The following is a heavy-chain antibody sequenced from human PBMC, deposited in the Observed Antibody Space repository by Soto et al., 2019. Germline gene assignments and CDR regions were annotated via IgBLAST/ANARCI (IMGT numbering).Heavy chain of an antibody. CDR3: AHSSFVGPTGGGAFDI. D-gene: IGHD1-26*01. J-gene: IGHJ3*02. CDR2: MYWDDAE. Sequence: QITLRESGPTLVKPTQTLTLTCTLSGFSVSTSGAAVGWIRQPPGKALEWLALMYWDDAERYSPSLKSRLTITKDNSENQVVLRMTNMDSVDTATYYCAHSSFVGPTGGGAFDIWGQGTMVTVSS. V-gene: IGHV2-5*02. CDR1: GFSVSTSGAA.